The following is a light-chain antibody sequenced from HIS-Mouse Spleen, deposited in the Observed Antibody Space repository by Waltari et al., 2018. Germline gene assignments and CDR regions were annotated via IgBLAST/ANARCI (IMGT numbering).Light chain of an antibody. J-gene: IGLJ3*02. CDR1: SLPTQS. CDR3: QSADSSGTGWV. CDR2: KDS. V-gene: IGLV3-25*03. Sequence: SYELTQPPSVSVSPGQTARITCSGDSLPTQSAYWYQQKPGQAPVLVIYKDSERPTGIPERFSGSSSGTTVTLTISGVQAEDEADYYCQSADSSGTGWVFGGGTKLTVL.